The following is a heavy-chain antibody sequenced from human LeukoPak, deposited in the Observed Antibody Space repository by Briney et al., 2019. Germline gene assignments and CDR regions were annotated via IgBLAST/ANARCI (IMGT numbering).Heavy chain of an antibody. J-gene: IGHJ4*02. D-gene: IGHD3-22*01. CDR2: ISGSGGST. Sequence: GGSLKLPWAASGFTFSSYAMSWVRQAPGKGLGWVPAISGSGGSTYYADSVKGRFTISRDNSKNTLYLQMNSLRAEDTAVYYCAKDPSYYDSSGSLYYFDYWGQGTLVTVSS. V-gene: IGHV3-23*01. CDR1: GFTFSSYA. CDR3: AKDPSYYDSSGSLYYFDY.